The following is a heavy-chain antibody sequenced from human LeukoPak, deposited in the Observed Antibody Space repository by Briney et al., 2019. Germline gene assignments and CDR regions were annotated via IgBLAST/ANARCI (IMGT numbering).Heavy chain of an antibody. J-gene: IGHJ4*02. CDR3: ARDSGAVAGPAGDFDY. Sequence: PSETLSLTCTVSGGSISSYYWSWIRQPPGKGLEWIGYIYYSGSTNYNPSLKSRVTISVDTSKNQFSLKLSSVTAADTAVYYCARDSGAVAGPAGDFDYWGQGTLVTVSS. CDR2: IYYSGST. V-gene: IGHV4-59*01. CDR1: GGSISSYY. D-gene: IGHD6-19*01.